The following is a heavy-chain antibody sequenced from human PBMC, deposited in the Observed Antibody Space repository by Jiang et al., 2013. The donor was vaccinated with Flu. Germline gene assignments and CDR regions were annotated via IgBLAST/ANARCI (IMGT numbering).Heavy chain of an antibody. CDR2: QYQWEV. J-gene: IGHJ6*03. V-gene: IGHV4-4*09. CDR3: ARALEGPRLSQWSNYYMDV. CDR1: GASISRYY. D-gene: IGHD3-3*01. Sequence: GPGLVKPSETLSLTCAVSGASISRYYWSWVRTAPREGTGVDWVHQYQWEVQLQPLRQESSHHISRQVPEPVFLDLRSVTAADTAVYYCARALEGPRLSQWSNYYMDVWG.